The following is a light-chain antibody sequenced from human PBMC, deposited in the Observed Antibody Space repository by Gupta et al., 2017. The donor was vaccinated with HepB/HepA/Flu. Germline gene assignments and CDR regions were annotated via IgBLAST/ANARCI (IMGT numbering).Light chain of an antibody. CDR3: QSYDSSPVV. Sequence: QSVLTQPPSVSGAPGQRVTISCTGSSSNIWAGYDVHWYQQLPGTAPNLLIYGNCNRPSGVPDRFSGAKSGTSASLAITWLQAEDEADYYCQSYDSSPVVFGGGTKLTVL. CDR1: SSNIWAGYD. J-gene: IGLJ2*01. CDR2: GNC. V-gene: IGLV1-40*01.